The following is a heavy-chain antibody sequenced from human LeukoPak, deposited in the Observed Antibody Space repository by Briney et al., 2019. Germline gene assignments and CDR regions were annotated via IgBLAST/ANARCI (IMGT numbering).Heavy chain of an antibody. D-gene: IGHD5/OR15-5a*01. V-gene: IGHV1-69*13. J-gene: IGHJ6*02. Sequence: GASVKVSCKASGGTFSSYAISWVRQAPGQGLEWMGGIIPIFGTANYAQKFQGRVTITADESTSTAYMELSSLRSDDTAVYYCARADGSTSDNPTPDYYGMDVWGQGTTVTVSS. CDR1: GGTFSSYA. CDR2: IIPIFGTA. CDR3: ARADGSTSDNPTPDYYGMDV.